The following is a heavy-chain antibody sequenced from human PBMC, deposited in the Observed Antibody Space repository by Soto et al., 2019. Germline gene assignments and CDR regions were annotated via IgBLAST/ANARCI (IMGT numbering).Heavy chain of an antibody. V-gene: IGHV4-59*01. Sequence: PSDTLSLTCTGSGGSIRNVYWIWIRQPPGKGLEWIGFIFHSGSAKYDPSLWCRVTMSVVTSKNQFSLSLDSVTAAGKAVYFCARAHAPPRPFVYWGQGTLVTVSS. J-gene: IGHJ4*02. CDR1: GGSIRNVY. CDR3: ARAHAPPRPFVY. CDR2: IFHSGSA.